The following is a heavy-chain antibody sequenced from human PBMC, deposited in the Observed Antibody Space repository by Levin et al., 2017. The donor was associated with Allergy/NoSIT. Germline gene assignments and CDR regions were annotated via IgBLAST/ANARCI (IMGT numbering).Heavy chain of an antibody. CDR2: ISGSGGST. CDR3: AKRKARGVISDYFDY. Sequence: GESLKISCAASGFTFSSYAMSWVRQAPGKGLEWVSAISGSGGSTYYADSVKGRFTISRDNSKNTLYLQMNSLRAEDTAVYYCAKRKARGVISDYFDYWGQGTLVTVSS. V-gene: IGHV3-23*01. J-gene: IGHJ4*02. D-gene: IGHD3-10*01. CDR1: GFTFSSYA.